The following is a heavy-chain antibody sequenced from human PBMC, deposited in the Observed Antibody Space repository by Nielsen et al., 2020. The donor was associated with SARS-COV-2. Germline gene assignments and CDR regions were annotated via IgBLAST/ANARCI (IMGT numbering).Heavy chain of an antibody. D-gene: IGHD3-3*01. CDR1: GGSFSGYY. CDR3: AIIWSGYTDAFDI. Sequence: SETLSLTCAVYGGSFSGYYWSWIRQPPGKGLEWIGEINHSGSTNYNPSLKSRVTISVDTSKNQFSLKLSSVTAADTAVYYCAIIWSGYTDAFDIWGQGTMVTVSS. J-gene: IGHJ3*02. CDR2: INHSGST. V-gene: IGHV4-34*01.